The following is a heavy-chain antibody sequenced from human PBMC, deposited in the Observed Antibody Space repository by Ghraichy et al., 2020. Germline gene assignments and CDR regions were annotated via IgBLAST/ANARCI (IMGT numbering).Heavy chain of an antibody. V-gene: IGHV4-34*01. D-gene: IGHD1-14*01. CDR2: INHRETT. J-gene: IGHJ3*02. CDR1: GGSFSDHY. CDR3: ARGNWEPIDI. Sequence: SQTLPLTCAVYGGSFSDHYWTWIRQPPGKGLEWIGEINHRETTNYNPSLKSRVTISVDTSKNQFSLTLSSVTAADTALYYCARGNWEPIDIWGQGTMVTVSS.